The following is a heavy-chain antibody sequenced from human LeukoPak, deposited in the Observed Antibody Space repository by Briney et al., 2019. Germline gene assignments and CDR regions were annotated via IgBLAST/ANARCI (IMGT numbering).Heavy chain of an antibody. V-gene: IGHV3-33*01. CDR3: ATGDCGGDCYSSYFDY. J-gene: IGHJ4*02. CDR2: IWYDGSNK. D-gene: IGHD2-21*02. CDR1: GFTFSSYG. Sequence: GRSLRLSCAASGFTFSSYGMHWVRQAPGKGLEWVAVIWYDGSNKYYADSVKGRFTISRDNSKNTLYLQMNSLRDEDTAVYYCATGDCGGDCYSSYFDYWGQGTLVTVSS.